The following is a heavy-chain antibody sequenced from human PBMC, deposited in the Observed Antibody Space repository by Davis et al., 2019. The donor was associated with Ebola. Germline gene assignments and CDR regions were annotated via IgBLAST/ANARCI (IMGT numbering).Heavy chain of an antibody. D-gene: IGHD5-12*01. Sequence: GESLKISCTGSGYSFPNYWIGWVRQMPGKGLEWMGIIYPGDSDTKYSPSFQGQVTISADKSISTAYLQWSSLKASDTAMYFCARGIDRISGYDYWGQGTLVTVSS. V-gene: IGHV5-51*01. CDR3: ARGIDRISGYDY. J-gene: IGHJ4*02. CDR2: IYPGDSDT. CDR1: GYSFPNYW.